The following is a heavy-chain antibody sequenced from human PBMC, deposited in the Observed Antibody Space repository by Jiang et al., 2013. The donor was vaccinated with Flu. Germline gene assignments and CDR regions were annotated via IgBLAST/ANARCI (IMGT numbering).Heavy chain of an antibody. Sequence: SWIRQHPGKGLEWIGYIYYSGSTYYNPSLKSRVTISVDTSKNQFSLKLSSVTAADTAVYYCARVARTDYYDSSGYRRSYYFDYVGPTGTLVTV. J-gene: IGHJ4*01. V-gene: IGHV4-31*02. CDR3: ARVARTDYYDSSGYRRSYYFDY. D-gene: IGHD3-22*01. CDR2: IYYSGST.